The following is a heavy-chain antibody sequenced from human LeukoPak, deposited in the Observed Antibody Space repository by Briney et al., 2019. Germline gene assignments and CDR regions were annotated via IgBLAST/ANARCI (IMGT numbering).Heavy chain of an antibody. Sequence: PGGSLRLSCAASGFTISSYAMNWVRQAPGKGLEWVSYISSSSSPINYADSVKGRFTISRDNAKNSLFLQMDSLRAEDTAVYYCARDSTSSPDYWGQGTLVTVSS. CDR2: ISSSSSPI. J-gene: IGHJ4*02. D-gene: IGHD2-2*01. CDR3: ARDSTSSPDY. CDR1: GFTISSYA. V-gene: IGHV3-48*04.